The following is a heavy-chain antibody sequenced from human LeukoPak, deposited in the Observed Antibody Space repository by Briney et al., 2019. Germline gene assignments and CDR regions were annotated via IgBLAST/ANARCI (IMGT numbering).Heavy chain of an antibody. CDR2: IYYSGST. V-gene: IGHV4-59*01. CDR3: ARDRRYFSF. J-gene: IGHJ4*02. Sequence: SETLSPTCTVSGGSISNYYWNWIRQPPGKGLEWIGYIYYSGSTNYNPSLKSRVTISVDTSKNQFSLKLSSVTGADTAVYYCARDRRYFSFWGQGTLVTVSS. CDR1: GGSISNYY. D-gene: IGHD2/OR15-2a*01.